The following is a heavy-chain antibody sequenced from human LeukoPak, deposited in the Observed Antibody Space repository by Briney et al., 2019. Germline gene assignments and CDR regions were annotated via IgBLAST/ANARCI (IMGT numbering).Heavy chain of an antibody. CDR2: IYTSGST. D-gene: IGHD3-10*01. CDR1: GGSISSSSYY. CDR3: ARAGYGSGSYYRWYYFDY. Sequence: SETLSLTCTVSGGSISSSSYYWSWIRQPAGKGLEWIGRIYTSGSTNYNPSLKSRVTMSVDTSKNQFSLKLSSVTAADTAVYYCARAGYGSGSYYRWYYFDYWGQGTLVTVS. V-gene: IGHV4-61*02. J-gene: IGHJ4*02.